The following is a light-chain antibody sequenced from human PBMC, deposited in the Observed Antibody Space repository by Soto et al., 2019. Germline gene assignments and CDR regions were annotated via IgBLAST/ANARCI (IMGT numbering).Light chain of an antibody. Sequence: DIPMTQSPSTLSASVGDRVTITCRDSQSIRSWLAWYQWKPGKAPKLLIYGASSLESGVPLRFSGSGSGTEFTLTIISLQPDDFATYYCQHYHSDPWTFGQGTKVEVK. J-gene: IGKJ1*01. V-gene: IGKV1-5*01. CDR2: GAS. CDR1: QSIRSW. CDR3: QHYHSDPWT.